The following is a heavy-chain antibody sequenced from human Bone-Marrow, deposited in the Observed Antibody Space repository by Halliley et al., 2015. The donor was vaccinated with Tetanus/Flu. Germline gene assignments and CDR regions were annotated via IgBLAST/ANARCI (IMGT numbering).Heavy chain of an antibody. CDR3: ARGPTIEVVIRDGGGMDV. CDR2: IFDIGIT. Sequence: YIFDIGITYYNPSLKSRVTISIDTSMNQFSLSLTSVTAADTAVDFWARGPTIEVVIRDGGGMDVWGQGTTVTVSS. D-gene: IGHD3-22*01. J-gene: IGHJ6*02. V-gene: IGHV4-30-2*04.